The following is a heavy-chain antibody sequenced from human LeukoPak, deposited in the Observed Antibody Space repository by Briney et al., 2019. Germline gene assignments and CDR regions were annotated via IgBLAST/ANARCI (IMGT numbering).Heavy chain of an antibody. J-gene: IGHJ4*02. Sequence: GGSLRLSCAASGFTFSSYAMTWVRQAPGKGLQWVSAITGGGFSTFYADSVKGRFTISRDNSKNTLYLQMNSLRVEDTAVYYCAKYYSDSSGYYITPPARAPDYWGQGTPVTVSS. V-gene: IGHV3-23*01. CDR2: ITGGGFST. CDR1: GFTFSSYA. D-gene: IGHD3-22*01. CDR3: AKYYSDSSGYYITPPARAPDY.